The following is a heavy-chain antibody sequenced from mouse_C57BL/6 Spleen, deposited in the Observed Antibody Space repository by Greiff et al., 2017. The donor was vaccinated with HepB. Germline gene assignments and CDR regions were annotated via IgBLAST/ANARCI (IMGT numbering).Heavy chain of an antibody. D-gene: IGHD1-1*01. V-gene: IGHV1-19*01. CDR1: GYTFTDYY. CDR2: INPYNGGT. Sequence: VQLQQSGPVLVKPGASVKMSCKASGYTFTDYYMNWVKQSHGKSLEWIGVINPYNGGTSYNQKFKGKATLTVDKSSSTAYMELNSLTSEDSAVYYCSYGSSYEDAMDYWGQGTSVTVSS. CDR3: SYGSSYEDAMDY. J-gene: IGHJ4*01.